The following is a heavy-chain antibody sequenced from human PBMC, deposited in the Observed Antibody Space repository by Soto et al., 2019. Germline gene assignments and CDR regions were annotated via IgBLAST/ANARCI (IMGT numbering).Heavy chain of an antibody. V-gene: IGHV5-51*01. J-gene: IGHJ5*01. CDR2: IYPGDSDT. CDR1: GFTFISSW. Sequence: PGESLKISCETSGFTFISSWIGWVRQMPGKGLELMGVIYPGDSDTRYDPSFQGHVAISADKSTSTTYLQWSALTASDTAIYYCARHGGYIGLGNWFDSWGQGTQVTVSS. CDR3: ARHGGYIGLGNWFDS. D-gene: IGHD2-15*01.